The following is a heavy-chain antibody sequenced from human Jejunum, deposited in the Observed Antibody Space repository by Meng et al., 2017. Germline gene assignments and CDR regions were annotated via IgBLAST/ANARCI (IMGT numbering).Heavy chain of an antibody. CDR3: VGRRDNSNFTPFDF. Sequence: GGSLRLSCAASGFTFGTYAMSWVRQAPGQGLEWVSAISFDAYETHYADSVEGRFTISRDNSKNMVFLQMNSLRAEDSAIYYCVGRRDNSNFTPFDFWGQGTPVTVSS. CDR1: GFTFGTYA. CDR2: ISFDAYET. V-gene: IGHV3-23*01. J-gene: IGHJ4*02. D-gene: IGHD4-11*01.